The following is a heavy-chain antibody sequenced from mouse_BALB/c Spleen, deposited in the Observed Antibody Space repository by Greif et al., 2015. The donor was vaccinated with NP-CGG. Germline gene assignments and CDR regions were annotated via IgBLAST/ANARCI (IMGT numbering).Heavy chain of an antibody. CDR3: ARYDGYYYYAMDY. CDR2: ISSGGGST. D-gene: IGHD2-3*01. J-gene: IGHJ4*01. CDR1: GFAFSSYD. Sequence: EVNLMESGGGLVKPGGSLKLSCAASGFAFSSYDMSWVRQTPEKRLEWVAYISSGGGSTYYPDTVKGRFTISRDNAKNTLYLQMSSLKSEDTAMYYCARYDGYYYYAMDYWGQGTPVTVSS. V-gene: IGHV5-12-1*01.